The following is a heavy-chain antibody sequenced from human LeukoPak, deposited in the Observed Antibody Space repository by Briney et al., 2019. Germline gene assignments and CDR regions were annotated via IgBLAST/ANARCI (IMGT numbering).Heavy chain of an antibody. Sequence: PGGSLRLSCAASGFTVSSNYMSWVRQAPGKGLDLVSVIYSGGSTYYADSVKGRFTISRDNSKNTLYLQMNSLRAEDTAVYYCARDSDYGDYYYYGMDVWGQGTTVTVSS. CDR1: GFTVSSNY. CDR3: ARDSDYGDYYYYGMDV. D-gene: IGHD4-17*01. V-gene: IGHV3-53*01. CDR2: IYSGGST. J-gene: IGHJ6*02.